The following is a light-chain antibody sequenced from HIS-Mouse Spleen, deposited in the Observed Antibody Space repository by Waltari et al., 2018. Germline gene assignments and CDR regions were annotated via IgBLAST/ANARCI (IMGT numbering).Light chain of an antibody. V-gene: IGLV3-1*01. J-gene: IGLJ2*01. CDR2: QDS. CDR1: KLGDKY. CDR3: QAWDSSTVV. Sequence: SYELTQPPSVSVSPGQTASITCSGDKLGDKYACWYQQKPGQSPVLVIYQDSKRPSGIPVRFSGSNPGNTATLTISGTQAMDEADYYCQAWDSSTVVFGGGTKLTVL.